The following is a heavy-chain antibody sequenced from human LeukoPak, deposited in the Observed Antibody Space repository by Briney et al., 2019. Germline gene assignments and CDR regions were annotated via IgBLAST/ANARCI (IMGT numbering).Heavy chain of an antibody. D-gene: IGHD6-19*01. J-gene: IGHJ4*02. CDR3: AVSSGWYSAFDY. V-gene: IGHV4-39*01. CDR2: ISYSGST. Sequence: SETLSLTCTVSGGSISSSSYYWGWIRQPPVKGLEWIGSISYSGSTYYSPSLNSRVTISVGTSKNQFSLKLSSVTAADTAVYYCAVSSGWYSAFDYWGQGALVTVSS. CDR1: GGSISSSSYY.